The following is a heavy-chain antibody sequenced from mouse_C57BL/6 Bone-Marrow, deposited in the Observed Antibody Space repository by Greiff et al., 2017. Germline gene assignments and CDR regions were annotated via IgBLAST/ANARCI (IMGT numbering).Heavy chain of an antibody. CDR1: GYTFTGYW. J-gene: IGHJ2*01. V-gene: IGHV1-9*01. D-gene: IGHD1-1*01. Sequence: QVQLKESGAELMKPGASVKLSCKATGYTFTGYWIEWVKQRPGHGLEWIGEILPGSGSTNYNEKFKGKATFTADTSSNTAYMQLSSLTTEDSAIYDSHYGSSLYYFDYWGQGTTLTVSS. CDR2: ILPGSGST. CDR3: HYGSSLYYFDY.